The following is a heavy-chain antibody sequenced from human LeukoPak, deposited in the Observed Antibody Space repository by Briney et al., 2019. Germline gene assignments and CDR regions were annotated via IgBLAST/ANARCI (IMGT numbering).Heavy chain of an antibody. CDR1: GFTVSSNY. V-gene: IGHV3-66*01. CDR3: ARDRCYDY. Sequence: GSLRLSCAASGFTVSSNYMSWVRQAPGKGLEWVSVIYSGGSTYYADSVKGRFTISRDNSKNTLYLQMNGLRAEDTAVYYCARDRCYDYWGQGTLVTVSS. CDR2: IYSGGST. D-gene: IGHD4/OR15-4a*01. J-gene: IGHJ4*02.